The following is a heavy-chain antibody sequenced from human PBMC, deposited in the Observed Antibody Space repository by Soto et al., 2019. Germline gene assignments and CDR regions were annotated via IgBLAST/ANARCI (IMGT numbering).Heavy chain of an antibody. J-gene: IGHJ5*02. Sequence: GGSLRLSCAASGFTFSNAWMSWVRQAPGKGLEWVGRIKSKTDGGTTDYAAPVKGRFTISRDDSKNTLYLQMNSLKTEDTAVYYCTTGDYYDSSGYYSNWFDPWGQGTLVTSPQ. CDR1: GFTFSNAW. V-gene: IGHV3-15*01. CDR2: IKSKTDGGTT. CDR3: TTGDYYDSSGYYSNWFDP. D-gene: IGHD3-22*01.